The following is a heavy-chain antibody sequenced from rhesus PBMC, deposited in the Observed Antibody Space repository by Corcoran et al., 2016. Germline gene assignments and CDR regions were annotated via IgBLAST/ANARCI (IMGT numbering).Heavy chain of an antibody. CDR3: ARDRPDWTGLDD. D-gene: IGHD3-3*01. J-gene: IGHJ4*01. Sequence: QLQLQESGPGLVKPSETLSLTCAVSGGSISSNYWSWIRQPPGQGLEWIGRSSGSGGSTDYNPSLKSRVTISTDTSKNQFSLKLSSVTAADTAVYYCARDRPDWTGLDDWGHGVLVTVSS. V-gene: IGHV4-173*01. CDR1: GGSISSNY. CDR2: SSGSGGST.